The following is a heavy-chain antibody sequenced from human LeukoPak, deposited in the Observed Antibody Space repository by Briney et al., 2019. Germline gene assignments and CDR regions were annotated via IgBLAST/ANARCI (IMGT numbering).Heavy chain of an antibody. J-gene: IGHJ4*02. CDR3: ARGISVDTAMVTVNFDY. CDR2: ISWNSGSI. CDR1: GFTFDDYA. V-gene: IGHV3-9*01. D-gene: IGHD5-18*01. Sequence: GGSLRLSCAASGFTFDDYAMHWVRQAPGKGLEWVSGISWNSGSIGYADSVKDRFTISRDNAKNSLYLQMNSLRAEDTAVYYCARGISVDTAMVTVNFDYWGQGTLVTVSS.